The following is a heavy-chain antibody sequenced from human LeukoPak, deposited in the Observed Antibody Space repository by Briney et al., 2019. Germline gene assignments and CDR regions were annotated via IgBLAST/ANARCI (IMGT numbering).Heavy chain of an antibody. CDR1: GFTFSSYG. J-gene: IGHJ4*02. Sequence: GGSLRLSCAASGFTFSSYGMSWVRQAPGKGLEWVSAISGSGGSTYYADSVKGRFTISRDNSKNTLYLQMNSLRAEDTAVYYCARETRVVGASRSFDYWGQGALVTVSS. CDR3: ARETRVVGASRSFDY. V-gene: IGHV3-23*01. CDR2: ISGSGGST. D-gene: IGHD1-26*01.